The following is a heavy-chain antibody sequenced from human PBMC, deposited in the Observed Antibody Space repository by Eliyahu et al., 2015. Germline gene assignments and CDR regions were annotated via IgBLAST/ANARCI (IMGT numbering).Heavy chain of an antibody. V-gene: IGHV3-48*01. CDR3: ARGRAPKWDHFSLEYSYGMDI. CDR2: INSNSLTI. J-gene: IGHJ6*02. D-gene: IGHD1-26*01. Sequence: VRQAPGRGPEWVSYINSNSLTIYYGDSVKGRFTISRDNARNSLSLQMNSLRVEDTAVYYCARGRAPKWDHFSLEYSYGMDIWGQGTTVTVSS.